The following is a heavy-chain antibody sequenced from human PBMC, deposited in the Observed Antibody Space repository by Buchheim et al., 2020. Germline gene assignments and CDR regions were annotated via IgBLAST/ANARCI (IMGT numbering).Heavy chain of an antibody. CDR2: ISYDGSNK. Sequence: QVQLVESGGGVVQPGRSLRLSCAASGFTFSSYGMHWVRQAPGKGLEWVAVISYDGSNKYYADSVKGRFTISRDNSKNTLYLQMNSLRAEDTAVYYCARDGAIVGTTYYYYGMDVWGQGTT. CDR1: GFTFSSYG. J-gene: IGHJ6*02. CDR3: ARDGAIVGTTYYYYGMDV. V-gene: IGHV3-30*03. D-gene: IGHD1-26*01.